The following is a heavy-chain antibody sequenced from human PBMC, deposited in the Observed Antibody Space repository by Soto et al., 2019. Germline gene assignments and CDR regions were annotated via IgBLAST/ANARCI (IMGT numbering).Heavy chain of an antibody. CDR3: ARDSSITPRPLDY. Sequence: GGSLRLSYAASGFTFRDYYMSWIRQAPGKGLEWVSYISSTGSYAKYADSVKGRFTISRDNAKNSLYLQMNSLRAEDTAVYYCARDSSITPRPLDYWGQGTPVTVSS. CDR1: GFTFRDYY. D-gene: IGHD6-6*01. J-gene: IGHJ4*02. CDR2: ISSTGSYA. V-gene: IGHV3-11*06.